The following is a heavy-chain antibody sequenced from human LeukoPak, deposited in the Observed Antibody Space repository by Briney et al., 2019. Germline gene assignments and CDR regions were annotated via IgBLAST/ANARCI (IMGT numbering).Heavy chain of an antibody. J-gene: IGHJ4*02. CDR1: GGSFSGYY. V-gene: IGHV4-59*01. D-gene: IGHD3-10*01. Sequence: PSETLSLTCAVYGGSFSGYYWSWIRQPPGKGLEWIGYIYYSGSTNYNPSLKSRVTISVDTSKNQFSLKLSSVTAADTAVYYCAKGLGYFDYWGQGTLVTVSS. CDR2: IYYSGST. CDR3: AKGLGYFDY.